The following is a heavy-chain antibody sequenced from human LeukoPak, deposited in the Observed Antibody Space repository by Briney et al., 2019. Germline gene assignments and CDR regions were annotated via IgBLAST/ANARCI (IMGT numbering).Heavy chain of an antibody. D-gene: IGHD3-10*02. Sequence: GGSLRLSCAASGLTFSSYEMNWVGQAPGKGLKWVSYISSSGSTIYYADSVKGRFTISRDNAKNSLYLQMNSLRAEDTAVYYCAELGITMIGGVWGKGTTVTISS. CDR3: AELGITMIGGV. CDR1: GLTFSSYE. CDR2: ISSSGSTI. J-gene: IGHJ6*04. V-gene: IGHV3-48*03.